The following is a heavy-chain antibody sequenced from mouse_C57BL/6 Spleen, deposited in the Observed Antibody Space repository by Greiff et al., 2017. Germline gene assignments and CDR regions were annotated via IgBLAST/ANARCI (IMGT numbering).Heavy chain of an antibody. CDR1: GFTFSDYG. V-gene: IGHV5-17*01. CDR2: ISSGSSTI. CDR3: ARRYFYFDY. J-gene: IGHJ2*01. D-gene: IGHD1-1*01. Sequence: EVQVVESGGGLVKPGGSLKLSCAVSGFTFSDYGMHWVRQAPEKGLEGVAYISSGSSTIYYADTVKGRFTISRDNAKNTLFLQMTSLRSEDTAMYYGARRYFYFDYWGQGTTLTVSS.